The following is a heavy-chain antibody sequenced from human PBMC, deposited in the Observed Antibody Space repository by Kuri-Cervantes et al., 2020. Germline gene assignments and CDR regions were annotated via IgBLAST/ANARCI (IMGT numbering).Heavy chain of an antibody. CDR2: IYSGGST. Sequence: GGSLRLSCAASGFTVSSNYMSWVRQAPGTGLEWVSVIYSGGSTYYADSVKGRFTISRDNSKNTLYLQMNSLRAEDTAVYYCARMGMGSVMVRGVRSHYYFDYWGQGTLVTDSS. CDR1: GFTVSSNY. J-gene: IGHJ4*02. CDR3: ARMGMGSVMVRGVRSHYYFDY. D-gene: IGHD3-10*01. V-gene: IGHV3-53*01.